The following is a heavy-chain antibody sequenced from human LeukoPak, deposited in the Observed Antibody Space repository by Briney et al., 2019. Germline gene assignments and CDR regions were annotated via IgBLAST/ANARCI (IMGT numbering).Heavy chain of an antibody. V-gene: IGHV3-9*01. CDR1: GGSISSHY. CDR3: AKGYGGY. CDR2: ISWNSGSI. D-gene: IGHD3-10*01. J-gene: IGHJ4*02. Sequence: LSLTCTVSGGSISSHYWSWVRQAPGKGLEWVSGISWNSGSIGYADSVKGRFTISRDNAKNSLYLQMNSLRAEDTALYYCAKGYGGYWGQGTLVTVSS.